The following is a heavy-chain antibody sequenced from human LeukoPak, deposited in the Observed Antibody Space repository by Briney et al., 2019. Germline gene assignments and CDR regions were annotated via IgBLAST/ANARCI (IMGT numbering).Heavy chain of an antibody. CDR2: IYPGDSDT. Sequence: GESLKISCKGSGYSFTSYWIGWVRQMPGNGLEWMGIIYPGDSDTRYSPSFQGQVTISADKSISTAYLQWSSLKASDTAMYYCASPRSGVGPYDSSDPYAFDIWGQGTMVTVSS. CDR1: GYSFTSYW. CDR3: ASPRSGVGPYDSSDPYAFDI. V-gene: IGHV5-51*01. D-gene: IGHD3-22*01. J-gene: IGHJ3*02.